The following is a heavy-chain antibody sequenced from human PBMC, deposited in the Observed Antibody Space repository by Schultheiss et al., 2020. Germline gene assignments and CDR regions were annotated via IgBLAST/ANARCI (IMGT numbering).Heavy chain of an antibody. CDR2: INAGNGNT. V-gene: IGHV1-18*01. J-gene: IGHJ4*02. D-gene: IGHD1-26*01. Sequence: GESLKISCKASGGTFSSYAISWVRQAPGQGLEWMGGINAGNGNTNYAQKLQGRVTMTTDTSTSTAYMELRSLRSDDTAVYYCARGWERFDYWGQGTLVTVSS. CDR3: ARGWERFDY. CDR1: GGTFSSYA.